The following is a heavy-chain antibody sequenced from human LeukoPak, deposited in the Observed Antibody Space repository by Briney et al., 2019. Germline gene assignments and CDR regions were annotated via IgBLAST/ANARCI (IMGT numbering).Heavy chain of an antibody. D-gene: IGHD3-3*01. J-gene: IGHJ4*02. CDR1: GYTFTSYS. V-gene: IGHV1-3*01. Sequence: ASVKVSCKASGYTFTSYSLHWVRQAPGQRLEWMGWINPGNGKTKYPQTFQGRVTISRDTSASTAYMELRSLRSEDTAVYYCTLFDYDSWSAYLHWGQGALVIVSS. CDR3: TLFDYDSWSAYLH. CDR2: INPGNGKT.